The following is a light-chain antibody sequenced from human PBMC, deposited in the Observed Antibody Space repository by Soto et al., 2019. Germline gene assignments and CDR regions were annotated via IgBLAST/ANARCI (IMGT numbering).Light chain of an antibody. V-gene: IGLV1-51*02. J-gene: IGLJ2*01. CDR2: ENN. Sequence: QSVLTQPPSVSAAAGQKVTISCSGSSSNIGSDYVSWYQQLPGTAPKLLIHENNKRPSGIPDRFSGSKSGTSATLGITGLQTGDEADYYCAAWDKSLNGGVFGGGTKVTVL. CDR3: AAWDKSLNGGV. CDR1: SSNIGSDY.